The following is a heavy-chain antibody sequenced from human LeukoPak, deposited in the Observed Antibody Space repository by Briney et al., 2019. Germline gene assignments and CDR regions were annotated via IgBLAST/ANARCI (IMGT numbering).Heavy chain of an antibody. D-gene: IGHD2-8*01. Sequence: SETLSLTCTVSGGSISSYYWSWIRQPPGKGLEWIGYIYYTGSTSYNPSLKSRVTISMDTSKNQFSLKLSSVTAADSAVYYCARESVYGADYWGQGTLVTVSS. V-gene: IGHV4-59*01. CDR3: ARESVYGADY. J-gene: IGHJ4*02. CDR2: IYYTGST. CDR1: GGSISSYY.